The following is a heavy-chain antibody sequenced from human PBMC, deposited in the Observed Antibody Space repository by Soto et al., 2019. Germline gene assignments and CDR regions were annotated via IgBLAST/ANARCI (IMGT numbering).Heavy chain of an antibody. CDR1: GPTFIAYY. V-gene: IGHV1-2*02. D-gene: IGHD5-12*01. J-gene: IGHJ4*02. Sequence: QLVQSGAEVKKPGASVRVSCKTSGPTFIAYYIHWVRQAPGQGLEWMGWIDPKSGGTTYEQKFRGRVTMTRDTSFNTAYMDLNRLTSDDPAVYYCARVSVDAPEWGQGTLIPVSS. CDR2: IDPKSGGT. CDR3: ARVSVDAPE.